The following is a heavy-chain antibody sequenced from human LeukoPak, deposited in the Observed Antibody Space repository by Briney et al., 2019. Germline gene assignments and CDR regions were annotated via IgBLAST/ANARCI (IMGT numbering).Heavy chain of an antibody. CDR2: IYHSGST. Sequence: PSGTLSLTCAVSGGSISSSNWWSWVRQPPGKGLEWIGEIYHSGSTNYNPSLKSRVTISVDKSTNQFSLKLSSVTAADTAVHYCARDYYDSSGYYYIDYWGQGTLVTVSS. CDR1: GGSISSSNW. V-gene: IGHV4-4*02. J-gene: IGHJ4*02. CDR3: ARDYYDSSGYYYIDY. D-gene: IGHD3-22*01.